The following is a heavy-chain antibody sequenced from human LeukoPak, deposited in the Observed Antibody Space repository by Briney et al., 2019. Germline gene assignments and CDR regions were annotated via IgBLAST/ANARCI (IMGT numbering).Heavy chain of an antibody. D-gene: IGHD1-26*01. CDR2: IYTSGTT. V-gene: IGHV4-4*07. CDR3: ARLQWEPLSNNYYYYMDV. Sequence: SETLSLTCTVSGGSISSYYWSWIRRPAGRGLEWIGRIYTSGTTSYNPSLKSRVTISVDKSKNQFSLKLNSVTAADTAVYYCARLQWEPLSNNYYYYMDVWGKGTTVTVSS. J-gene: IGHJ6*03. CDR1: GGSISSYY.